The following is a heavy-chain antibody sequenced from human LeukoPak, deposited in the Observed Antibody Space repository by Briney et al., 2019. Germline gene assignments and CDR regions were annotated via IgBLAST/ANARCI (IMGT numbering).Heavy chain of an antibody. Sequence: SETLPLTCAVYGGSFSGYHWSWIRQPPGKGLEWIGEINHSGSTNYNPSLKSRVTISVDTSKNQFSLKLSSVTAADTAVYYCARSSTSIDQLGFDYWGQGTLVTVSS. J-gene: IGHJ4*02. CDR1: GGSFSGYH. V-gene: IGHV4-34*01. CDR3: ARSSTSIDQLGFDY. CDR2: INHSGST. D-gene: IGHD2-2*01.